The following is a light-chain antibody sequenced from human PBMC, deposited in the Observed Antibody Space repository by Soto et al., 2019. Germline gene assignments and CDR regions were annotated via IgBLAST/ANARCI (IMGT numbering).Light chain of an antibody. Sequence: ETVLTQSPATLSVSPGEGATLSCRTSQSVTSSVAWYQKKVGQAPSLLIYGASTRATGIPARFSGSGSETEFTLTISSLQSEDFAVYYCQQYNNWPYTFGQGTKLEVK. CDR1: QSVTSS. V-gene: IGKV3-15*01. J-gene: IGKJ2*01. CDR3: QQYNNWPYT. CDR2: GAS.